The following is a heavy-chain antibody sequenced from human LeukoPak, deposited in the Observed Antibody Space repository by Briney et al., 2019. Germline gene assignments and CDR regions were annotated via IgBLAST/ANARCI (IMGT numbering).Heavy chain of an antibody. CDR1: GFTFSSYW. D-gene: IGHD2/OR15-2a*01. CDR3: ARENRDYYYYGMDV. J-gene: IGHJ6*02. CDR2: IKQDGSEK. Sequence: GGSLRLSCAASGFTFSSYWMSLVRQAPGKGLEWVANIKQDGSEKYYVDSVKGRFTISRDNAKNSLYLQMNSLRAEDTAVYYCARENRDYYYYGMDVWGQGTTVTVSS. V-gene: IGHV3-7*01.